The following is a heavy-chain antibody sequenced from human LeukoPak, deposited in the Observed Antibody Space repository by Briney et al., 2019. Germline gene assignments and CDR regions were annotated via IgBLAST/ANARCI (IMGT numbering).Heavy chain of an antibody. CDR2: INPNSGGT. CDR3: AREGVGYSSGWYPGFDY. J-gene: IGHJ4*02. D-gene: IGHD6-19*01. Sequence: ASVKVSCKAYGYTFTGYYMHWVRQAPGQGLEWMGGINPNSGGTNYAQKFQGRVTMTRDTSISTAYMELSRLRSDDTAVYYCAREGVGYSSGWYPGFDYWGQGTLVTVSS. V-gene: IGHV1-2*02. CDR1: GYTFTGYY.